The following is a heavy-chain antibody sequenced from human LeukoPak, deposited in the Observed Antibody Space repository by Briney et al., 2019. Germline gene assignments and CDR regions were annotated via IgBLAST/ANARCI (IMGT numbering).Heavy chain of an antibody. J-gene: IGHJ6*03. V-gene: IGHV4-59*01. CDR1: GASISSYY. Sequence: PSETLSLTCTASGASISSYYWSWIRQSPGKGLEWIGYLYYSGNTNYNPSLKSRVTISVDTSKNQFSLKLSSVTAADTAVYYCARGGDYYDSSGYLLRYYYYYMDVWGRGTTVTVSS. D-gene: IGHD3-22*01. CDR3: ARGGDYYDSSGYLLRYYYYYMDV. CDR2: LYYSGNT.